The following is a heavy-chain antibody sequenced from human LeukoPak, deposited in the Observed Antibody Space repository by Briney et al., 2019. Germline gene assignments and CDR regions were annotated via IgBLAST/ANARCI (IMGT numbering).Heavy chain of an antibody. CDR1: GGSISSSSYY. CDR2: IYYSGST. D-gene: IGHD1-26*01. V-gene: IGHV4-61*01. Sequence: SETLSLTCTVSGGSISSSSYYWSWIRQPPGKGLEWIGYIYYSGSTNYNPSLKSRVTISVDTSKNQFSLKLSSVTAADTAVYYCARGGGSYYFDYWGQGTLVTVSS. J-gene: IGHJ4*02. CDR3: ARGGGSYYFDY.